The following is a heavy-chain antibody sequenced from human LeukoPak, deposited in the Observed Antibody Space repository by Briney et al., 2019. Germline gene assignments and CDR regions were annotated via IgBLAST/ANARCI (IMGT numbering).Heavy chain of an antibody. Sequence: ASVKVSCKASGYTFTGYYMHWVRQAPGQGLEWMGWINPNSGGTNYAQKFQGRVTMTRDASISTAYMELSRLRSDDTAVYYCARTTGYRSGRYYFDYWGQGTLVTVSS. D-gene: IGHD6-19*01. J-gene: IGHJ4*02. CDR1: GYTFTGYY. V-gene: IGHV1-2*02. CDR2: INPNSGGT. CDR3: ARTTGYRSGRYYFDY.